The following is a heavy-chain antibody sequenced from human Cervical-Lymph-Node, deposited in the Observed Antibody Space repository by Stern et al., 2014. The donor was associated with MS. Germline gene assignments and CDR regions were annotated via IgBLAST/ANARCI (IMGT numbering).Heavy chain of an antibody. CDR1: GYTFTNYD. D-gene: IGHD6-13*01. V-gene: IGHV1-8*01. CDR3: ARCPVGWEQHLLPLGY. Sequence: QVQLGQSGAEVMKPGDSLRLSCTASGYTFTNYDINWGRRAPGPGLEWVGWMNPDRGKRDYEQKFQGRLTITRENSISTDYMEMTSLRSEDTAVYSCARCPVGWEQHLLPLGYWGQGTLVIVSS. J-gene: IGHJ4*02. CDR2: MNPDRGKR.